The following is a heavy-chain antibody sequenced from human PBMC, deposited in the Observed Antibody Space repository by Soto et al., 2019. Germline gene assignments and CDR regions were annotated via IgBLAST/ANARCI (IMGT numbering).Heavy chain of an antibody. CDR3: ARLQHQYYYDYYMEV. D-gene: IGHD5-18*01. V-gene: IGHV4-39*01. J-gene: IGHJ6*03. CDR1: GRSISSSSYY. Sequence: PSDTLSLTCTVSGRSISSSSYYWGWIRQHPGKGLEWIGSIYYSGSTYYNPSLKSRVTISVDTSKHQFSLKLSSVTAADTAVYYCARLQHQYYYDYYMEVWGTGTTVTV. CDR2: IYYSGST.